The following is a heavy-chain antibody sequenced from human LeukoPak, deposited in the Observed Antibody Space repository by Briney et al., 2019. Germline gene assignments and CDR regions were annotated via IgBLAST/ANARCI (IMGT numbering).Heavy chain of an antibody. CDR2: IDSDGSTT. CDR3: ARGGGSYYDSSAYDL. Sequence: GGSLRLSCAASGFTFNTYWMHCVRQAPGKGLVWVSRIDSDGSTTTYADSVKGRFTISRDNAKNTLYLQMNSLRAEDTAVYYCARGGGSYYDSSAYDLWGQGTLVTVSS. CDR1: GFTFNTYW. J-gene: IGHJ5*02. D-gene: IGHD3-22*01. V-gene: IGHV3-74*01.